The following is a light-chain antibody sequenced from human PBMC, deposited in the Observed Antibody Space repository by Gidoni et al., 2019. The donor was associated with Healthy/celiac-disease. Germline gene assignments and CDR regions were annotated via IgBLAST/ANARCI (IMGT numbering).Light chain of an antibody. V-gene: IGKV1-33*01. Sequence: DIQMTQSPSSLSASVGDRVTITCQASQDISNYLNWYQQKPGKAPKLLIYDASNLETGVPSRFSGSGSGTDFPFTIRSLQPEDTATYYCQQYDNLLPLTFGGGTKVEIK. CDR1: QDISNY. CDR3: QQYDNLLPLT. CDR2: DAS. J-gene: IGKJ4*01.